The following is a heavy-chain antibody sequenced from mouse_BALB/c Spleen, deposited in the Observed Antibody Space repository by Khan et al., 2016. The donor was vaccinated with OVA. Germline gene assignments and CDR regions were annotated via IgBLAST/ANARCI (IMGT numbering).Heavy chain of an antibody. CDR1: GDSITSGY. Sequence: EVQLQESGPGLVKPSQTLSLTCSVTGDSITSGYWNWIRKFPGNKLDYMGYISYSGNTYYNPSLKSRISITQDTSKNQYYPQLNSVTTEDTATYYCACELRGFAYWGQGTLVTVSS. CDR3: ACELRGFAY. V-gene: IGHV3-8*02. J-gene: IGHJ3*01. CDR2: ISYSGNT. D-gene: IGHD1-1*01.